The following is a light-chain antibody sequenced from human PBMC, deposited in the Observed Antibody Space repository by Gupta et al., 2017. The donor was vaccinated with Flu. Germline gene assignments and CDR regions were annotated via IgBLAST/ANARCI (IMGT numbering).Light chain of an antibody. CDR3: SSHTVSDTFV. CDR2: EVT. V-gene: IGLV2-8*01. CDR1: SSDIGAYKY. J-gene: IGLJ1*01. Sequence: QSALTQPPSASGSPGQSITISCTGTSSDIGAYKYVSWHQQHAGKAPKLIIYEVTKRPSGVPDRFSGSKSGNTASLTVSGLQAEDGGDYYCSSHTVSDTFVFGTGTAVTVL.